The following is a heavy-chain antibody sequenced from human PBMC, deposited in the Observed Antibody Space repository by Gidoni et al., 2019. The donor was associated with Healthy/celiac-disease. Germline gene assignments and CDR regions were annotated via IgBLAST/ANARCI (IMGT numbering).Heavy chain of an antibody. J-gene: IGHJ6*02. Sequence: EVQLVESAVCLVQPGGSLKLSCAASRFTFRGSAMHWVRQASGTGLAWVGRIRGKANSYATAYAASVKGRFTISRDDSKNTAYLQMNSLKTEDTAVYYCTRGGTIFGVDYGMDVWGQGTTVTVSS. V-gene: IGHV3-73*02. D-gene: IGHD3-3*01. CDR2: IRGKANSYAT. CDR3: TRGGTIFGVDYGMDV. CDR1: RFTFRGSA.